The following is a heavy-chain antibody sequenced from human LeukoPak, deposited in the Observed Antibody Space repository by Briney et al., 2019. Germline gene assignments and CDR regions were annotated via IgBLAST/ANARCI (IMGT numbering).Heavy chain of an antibody. CDR2: IIPIFGTA. J-gene: IGHJ4*02. V-gene: IGHV1-69*13. CDR1: GGTFSSYA. Sequence: SVKVSCKASGGTFSSYAISWVRQAPGQGLEWMGGIIPIFGTANYAQKFQGRVTITADESTSTAYMELSSLRSEDTAVYYCARLDWSRGDSSGYFDYWGQGTLVTVSS. D-gene: IGHD3-22*01. CDR3: ARLDWSRGDSSGYFDY.